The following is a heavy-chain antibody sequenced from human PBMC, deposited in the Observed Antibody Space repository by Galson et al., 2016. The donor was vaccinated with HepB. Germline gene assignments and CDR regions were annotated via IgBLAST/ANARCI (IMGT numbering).Heavy chain of an antibody. CDR1: RFTFSTYP. J-gene: IGHJ4*02. D-gene: IGHD3-22*01. V-gene: IGHV3-23*01. CDR3: AKDLYYYDSSGQSFFDY. CDR2: ISGSGGST. Sequence: SLRLSCAASRFTFSTYPMSWVRQAPGKGLEWVSVISGSGGSTYYADSVKGRFTISRDNSKNTLYLQMNSLRAEDTAVYYCAKDLYYYDSSGQSFFDYWGQGTQVTVSS.